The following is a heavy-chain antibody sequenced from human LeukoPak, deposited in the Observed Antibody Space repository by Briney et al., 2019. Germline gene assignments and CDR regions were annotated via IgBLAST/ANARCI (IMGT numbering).Heavy chain of an antibody. CDR1: GFTFSSYS. J-gene: IGHJ4*02. V-gene: IGHV3-21*01. D-gene: IGHD3-16*02. CDR3: ARDEMDDYVWGSYRRIDY. CDR2: ISSSSSYI. Sequence: GGSLRLSCAASGFTFSSYSMNWVRQAPGKGLEWVSFISSSSSYIYYADSVKGRFTISRDNAKNSLYLQMNSLRAEDTAVYYCARDEMDDYVWGSYRRIDYWGQGTLVTVSS.